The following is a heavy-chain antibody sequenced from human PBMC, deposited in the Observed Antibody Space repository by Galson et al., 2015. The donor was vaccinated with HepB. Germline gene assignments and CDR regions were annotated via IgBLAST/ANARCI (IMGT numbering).Heavy chain of an antibody. V-gene: IGHV3-48*04. CDR1: GFTFSSYS. CDR2: ISSSSSTI. D-gene: IGHD1-14*01. CDR3: ARDSRVGIGLIDY. Sequence: SLRLSCAASGFTFSSYSMNWVRQAPGKGLEWVSYISSSSSTIYYADSVKGRFTISRDNAKNSLYLQMNSLRAEDTAVYYCARDSRVGIGLIDYWGQGTLVTVSS. J-gene: IGHJ4*02.